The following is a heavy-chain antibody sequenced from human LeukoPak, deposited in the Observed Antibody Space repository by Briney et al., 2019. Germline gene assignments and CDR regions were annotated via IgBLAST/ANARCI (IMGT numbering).Heavy chain of an antibody. V-gene: IGHV1-69*05. CDR1: GGTFSSYA. CDR2: IIPIFCPA. J-gene: IGHJ4*02. Sequence: SVTVSCKASGGTFSSYAISWVRQAPGQGLEGMGGIIPIFCPANYAQNFQGRVTITTDQSTSTAYMELSSLRSEDTAVYYCARDKDDYTSGYFDYWGQGTLVTVSS. CDR3: ARDKDDYTSGYFDY. D-gene: IGHD4/OR15-4a*01.